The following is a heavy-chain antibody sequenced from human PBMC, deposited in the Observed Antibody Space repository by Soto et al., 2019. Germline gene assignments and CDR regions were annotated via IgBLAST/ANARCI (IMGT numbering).Heavy chain of an antibody. Sequence: EVQLVESGGGLVQPGGSLRLSCAASGFTLSSYSMNWVRQAPGKGLDWVSYISRTSSAIYYADSVKGRFTISSDNANHSLFLQMNSLRDEDTAIYYCARDGGYSGYDIDYWGQGTLVTVSS. J-gene: IGHJ4*02. V-gene: IGHV3-48*02. CDR1: GFTLSSYS. CDR3: ARDGGYSGYDIDY. D-gene: IGHD5-12*01. CDR2: ISRTSSAI.